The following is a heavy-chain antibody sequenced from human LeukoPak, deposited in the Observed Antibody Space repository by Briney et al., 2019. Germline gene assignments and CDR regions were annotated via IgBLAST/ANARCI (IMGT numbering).Heavy chain of an antibody. J-gene: IGHJ4*02. CDR1: GGSISSYY. Sequence: SETLSLTCTVSGGSISSYYWSWIRQPPGRGLEWIGEINHSGSTNYNPSLKSRVTISVDTSKNQFSLKLSSVTAADTAVYYCARGSIVGATAFDYWGQGTLVTVSS. V-gene: IGHV4-34*01. CDR3: ARGSIVGATAFDY. CDR2: INHSGST. D-gene: IGHD1-26*01.